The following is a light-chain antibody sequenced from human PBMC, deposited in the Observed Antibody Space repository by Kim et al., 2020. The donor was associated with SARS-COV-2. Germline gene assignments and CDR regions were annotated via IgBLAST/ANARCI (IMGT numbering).Light chain of an antibody. CDR3: SSYAGSKNWV. V-gene: IGLV2-8*01. CDR1: SSDVGGYNY. Sequence: QSALTQPPSASGSPGQSVTISCTGTSSDVGGYNYVSWYQQHPGKAPKLMIYEVSKRPSGVPDRFSGSKSGNTASLTVSGLQAEDEADYYCSSYAGSKNWVFGGGT. J-gene: IGLJ3*02. CDR2: EVS.